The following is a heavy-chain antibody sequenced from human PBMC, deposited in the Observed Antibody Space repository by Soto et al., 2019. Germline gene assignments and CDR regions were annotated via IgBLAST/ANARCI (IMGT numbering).Heavy chain of an antibody. CDR2: IYYSGST. J-gene: IGHJ4*02. Sequence: SETLSLTCTVSGGSISSYYWSWIRQPPGKGLEWIGHIYYSGSTNYNPSLKNRVTISLDTSKNQFSLKLSSVTTADTAVYYCARDKGRSPLDYWGQGTLVTVS. CDR1: GGSISSYY. D-gene: IGHD2-15*01. V-gene: IGHV4-59*01. CDR3: ARDKGRSPLDY.